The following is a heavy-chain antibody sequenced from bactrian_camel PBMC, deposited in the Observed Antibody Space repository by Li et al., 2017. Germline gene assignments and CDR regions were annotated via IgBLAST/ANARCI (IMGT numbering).Heavy chain of an antibody. Sequence: VQLVESGGGSVEAGGSLTLSCEVSGRSYANHCWGWFRQVPGMEREGIAAIESTGSTSYADSVKGRFTISTDNAKNTVYLQMNTLKPEDTAIYYCTAAKGLPDLLRGGYLSARSYNYWGRGTQVTVS. D-gene: IGHD3*01. CDR3: TAAKGLPDLLRGGYLSARSYNY. CDR1: GRSYANHC. V-gene: IGHV3S53*01. CDR2: IESTGST. J-gene: IGHJ4*01.